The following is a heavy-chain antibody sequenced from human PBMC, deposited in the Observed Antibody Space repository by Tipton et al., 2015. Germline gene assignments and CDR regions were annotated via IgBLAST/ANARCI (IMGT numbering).Heavy chain of an antibody. CDR2: ISYSGST. CDR3: ARARGLRAGLVDS. CDR1: GGSVNSANYY. J-gene: IGHJ4*02. Sequence: TLSLTCTVSGGSVNSANYYWSWIRQPPGKGLEWIGYISYSGSTHYNPSLKSRVTISVDTSKTQFSLHLSSVTAADTAVYYCARARGLRAGLVDSWGQGTPVTVSS. D-gene: IGHD3/OR15-3a*01. V-gene: IGHV4-61*01.